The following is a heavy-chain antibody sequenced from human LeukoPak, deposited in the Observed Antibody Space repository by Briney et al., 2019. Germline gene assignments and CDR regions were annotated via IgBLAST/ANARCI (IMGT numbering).Heavy chain of an antibody. CDR3: ARDQWGGIDY. CDR2: ITASSSTI. CDR1: GFTFSRYS. J-gene: IGHJ4*02. V-gene: IGHV3-48*02. D-gene: IGHD1-26*01. Sequence: GGSLRLSFAASGFTFSRYSMNWVRQAPGKGLEWVSYITASSSTIYYVDSVKGRFTISRDNAKNSLYLQMNSLRDEDTTVYYCARDQWGGIDYWGQGTLVTVSS.